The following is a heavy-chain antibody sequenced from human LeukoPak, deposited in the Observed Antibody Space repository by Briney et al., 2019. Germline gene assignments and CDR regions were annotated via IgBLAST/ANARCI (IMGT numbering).Heavy chain of an antibody. Sequence: PGGSLRLSCAASGFTFSNAWMSWVRQAPGKGLEWVGRIKSKTDGGTTDYAAPVKGRFTISRDDSKNTLYLQMNSLKTEDTAVYYCTTEVLGPRGGIRRARVATSIFDYWGQGTLVTVSS. V-gene: IGHV3-15*01. CDR2: IKSKTDGGTT. CDR3: TTEVLGPRGGIRRARVATSIFDY. J-gene: IGHJ4*02. D-gene: IGHD5-12*01. CDR1: GFTFSNAW.